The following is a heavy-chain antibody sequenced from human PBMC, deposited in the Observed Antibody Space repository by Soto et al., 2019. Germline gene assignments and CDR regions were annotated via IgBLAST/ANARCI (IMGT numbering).Heavy chain of an antibody. CDR1: GGSSSSYY. V-gene: IGHV4-59*01. J-gene: IGHJ4*02. Sequence: QVQLQESGPGLVKPSETLSLTCTVSGGSSSSYYWSWIRQSPGKGLEWIGYISYSGSTNYKPSLKSRVIISVDTSKNQFSLKLSSVTAADTAVYYCATSSWPPYHFDLWGQGTLVTVSS. CDR2: ISYSGST. D-gene: IGHD2-2*01. CDR3: ATSSWPPYHFDL.